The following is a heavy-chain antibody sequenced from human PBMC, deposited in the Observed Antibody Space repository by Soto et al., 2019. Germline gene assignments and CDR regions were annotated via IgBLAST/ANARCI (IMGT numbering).Heavy chain of an antibody. Sequence: PGGSLRLSCAASGFIVSSNYMSWVRQAPGKGLEWVSVIYSGGSTNYADSVKGRFTISRDNSKNILYLQMNSLRAEDTAVYYCVRDDYGLDVWGQGTAVTSP. V-gene: IGHV3-53*01. CDR3: VRDDYGLDV. CDR2: IYSGGST. CDR1: GFIVSSNY. J-gene: IGHJ6*02.